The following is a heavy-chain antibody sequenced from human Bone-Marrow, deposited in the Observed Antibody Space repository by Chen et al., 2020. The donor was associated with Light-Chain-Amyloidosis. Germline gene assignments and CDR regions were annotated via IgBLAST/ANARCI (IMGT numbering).Heavy chain of an antibody. CDR3: TTEGVL. CDR2: SKSKTDGWTR. V-gene: IGHV3-15*01. D-gene: IGHD3-16*01. Sequence: EVYLVESGGSLVKPGGSLTLSCAASGFTFSEAWMSWVRQAPGKGLEWVGRSKSKTDGWTRDYAAPVKGGFTISRDDSXKTVSLQMSSLKIEDTGVYYCTTEGVLWGQGTRVTVSS. J-gene: IGHJ4*02. CDR1: GFTFSEAW.